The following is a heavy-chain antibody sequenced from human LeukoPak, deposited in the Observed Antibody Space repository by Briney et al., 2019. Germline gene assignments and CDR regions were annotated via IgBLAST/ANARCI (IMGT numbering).Heavy chain of an antibody. J-gene: IGHJ4*02. CDR1: GFTFSANY. D-gene: IGHD3-10*01. V-gene: IGHV3-72*01. CDR3: AREYYYRFDY. CDR2: IRNKANSYTT. Sequence: PGGSLRLSCAASGFTFSANYMDWVRQAPGKGLEWVGRIRNKANSYTTEYAASVKGRFTISRDDSKNSLYLQMNSLQTEDTAVYYCAREYYYRFDYWGRGTLVTVSS.